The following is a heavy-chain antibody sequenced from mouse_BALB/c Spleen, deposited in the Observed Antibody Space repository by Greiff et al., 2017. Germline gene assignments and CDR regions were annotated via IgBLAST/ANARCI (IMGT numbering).Heavy chain of an antibody. CDR3: ARPFNWDWFAY. Sequence: EVKVEESGGGLVQPGGSRKLSCAASGFTFSSFGMHWVRQAPEKGLEWVAYISSGSSTIYYADTVKGRFTISRDNPKNTLFLQMTSLRSEDTAMYYCARPFNWDWFAYWGQGTLVTVSA. CDR1: GFTFSSFG. CDR2: ISSGSSTI. V-gene: IGHV5-17*02. D-gene: IGHD4-1*01. J-gene: IGHJ3*01.